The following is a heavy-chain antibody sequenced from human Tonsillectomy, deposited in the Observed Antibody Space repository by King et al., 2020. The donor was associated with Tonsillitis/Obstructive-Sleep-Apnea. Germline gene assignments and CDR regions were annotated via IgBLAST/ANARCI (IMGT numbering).Heavy chain of an antibody. CDR1: GGSISSYY. Sequence: QLQESGPGLVKPSETLSLTCTVSGGSISSYYWSWIRQPPGKGLEWIGYIYYSGSTNYNPSLTSRVTISVDTSKNQFSLKLSSVTAAATAVYYCARKSAGTTQFYFDYWGQGTLVTVSS. CDR3: ARKSAGTTQFYFDY. J-gene: IGHJ4*02. CDR2: IYYSGST. V-gene: IGHV4-59*01. D-gene: IGHD1-7*01.